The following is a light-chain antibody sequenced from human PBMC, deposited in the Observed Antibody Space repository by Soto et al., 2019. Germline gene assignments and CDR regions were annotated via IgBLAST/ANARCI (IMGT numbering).Light chain of an antibody. J-gene: IGKJ1*01. V-gene: IGKV3-15*01. CDR1: QSVSSN. CDR3: QQSYDMPWT. CDR2: GAS. Sequence: EKVMTQSPATLSLSPGERATLSCRASQSVSSNLAWYQQKPGQAPRLLIYGASSRATGIPVRFSGSGSGTDFTLTISSLQPEDFAAYYCQQSYDMPWTFGQGTKVDIK.